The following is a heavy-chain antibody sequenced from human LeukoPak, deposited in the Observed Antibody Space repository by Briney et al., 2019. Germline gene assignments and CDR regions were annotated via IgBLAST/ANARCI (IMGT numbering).Heavy chain of an antibody. CDR3: ARASCSGGRCFSNFDY. J-gene: IGHJ4*02. CDR1: GFTFSSSA. CDR2: ISSSGVGT. V-gene: IGHV3-23*01. Sequence: GGSLRLSCAASGFTFSSSAMSWVRQAPGKGLEWVSAISSSGVGTYYADSVKGRFTISRDNSRNTLYLQMNSLRAEDTAVYYCARASCSGGRCFSNFDYWGQGTLVTVSS. D-gene: IGHD2-15*01.